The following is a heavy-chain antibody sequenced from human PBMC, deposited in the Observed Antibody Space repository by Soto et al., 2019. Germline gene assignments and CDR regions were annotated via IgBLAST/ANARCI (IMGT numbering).Heavy chain of an antibody. CDR2: IKQDGSDK. CDR1: RLRVSSYW. Sequence: XGWCQRVWCAASRLRVSSYWVGWVRQAPGKGLEWVAKIKQDGSDKYYVDSVKGRFTISRDNAKNSLYLQMNRLRAEDTAVYYCARDPYDSLDYWGQGTLVTVSS. CDR3: ARDPYDSLDY. D-gene: IGHD3-22*01. J-gene: IGHJ4*02. V-gene: IGHV3-7*01.